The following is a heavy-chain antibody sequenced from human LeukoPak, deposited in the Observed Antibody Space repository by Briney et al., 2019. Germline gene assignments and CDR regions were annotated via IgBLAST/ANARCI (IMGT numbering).Heavy chain of an antibody. V-gene: IGHV4-59*01. J-gene: IGHJ5*02. Sequence: PSETLSLTCTVSGGSISSYYWSWIRQPPGKGLEWIGYIYYSGSTNYNPSLKSRVTISVDTSKNQFSLKLSSVTAADTAVYYCARAHRSLLPKPYNWFDPWGQGTLVTVSS. D-gene: IGHD3-22*01. CDR2: IYYSGST. CDR1: GGSISSYY. CDR3: ARAHRSLLPKPYNWFDP.